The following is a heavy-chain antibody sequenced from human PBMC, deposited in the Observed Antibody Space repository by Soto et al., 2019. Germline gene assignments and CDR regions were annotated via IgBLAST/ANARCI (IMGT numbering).Heavy chain of an antibody. CDR1: GYSFSGYY. V-gene: IGHV1-2*02. D-gene: IGHD3-22*01. Sequence: QVQLVQSGAEVKKPGASVKISCKTSGYSFSGYYIHWVRQAPGQGLEWMGWINPNSGATLYARNFQGRVIVSRDTSINTAFMQMSSLSSDDTAVYYCARGPFTYDSSGYYVYWGQGTLVTVSS. J-gene: IGHJ1*01. CDR3: ARGPFTYDSSGYYVY. CDR2: INPNSGAT.